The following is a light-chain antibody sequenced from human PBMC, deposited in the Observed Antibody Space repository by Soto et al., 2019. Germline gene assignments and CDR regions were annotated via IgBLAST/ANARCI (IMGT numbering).Light chain of an antibody. CDR2: AAS. J-gene: IGKJ5*01. CDR1: RGISSY. CDR3: QQLNSYLIT. Sequence: IQMTQSPSSLSASVGDRVTITCRASRGISSYLAWYQQKPGKAPKLLIYAASTLHTGVPSRVRGSGSGTEFTLTISSLKPEDFATYYCQQLNSYLITFGQGTRLEIK. V-gene: IGKV1-9*01.